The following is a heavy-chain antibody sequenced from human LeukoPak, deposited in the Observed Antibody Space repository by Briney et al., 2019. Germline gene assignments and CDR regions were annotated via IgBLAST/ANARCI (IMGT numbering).Heavy chain of an antibody. CDR2: VYYSENT. J-gene: IGHJ4*02. CDR1: GGSISGYY. Sequence: SETLSLTCSVSGGSISGYYWSWIRQPPGKELEWIGYVYYSENTKYNPSLESRVTISLDTSKNQFSLRLNSVTTADTAVYFCTRRVAITGKPKAYFDYWGQGILVTVSS. CDR3: TRRVAITGKPKAYFDY. D-gene: IGHD1-20*01. V-gene: IGHV4-59*08.